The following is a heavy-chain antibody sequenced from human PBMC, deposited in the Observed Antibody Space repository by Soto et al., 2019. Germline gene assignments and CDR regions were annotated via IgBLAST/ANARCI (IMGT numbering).Heavy chain of an antibody. J-gene: IGHJ6*02. V-gene: IGHV1-2*02. CDR2: INPNSGGT. Sequence: GASVKVSCKASGYTFTGYYMHWVRQAPGQGLEWMGWINPNSGGTNYAQKFQGRVTMTRDTSISTAYMELSRLRSDDTAVYYCARGKANIETMLYSNYYYYGMDVWGQGTTVTVSS. CDR1: GYTFTGYY. D-gene: IGHD2-8*01. CDR3: ARGKANIETMLYSNYYYYGMDV.